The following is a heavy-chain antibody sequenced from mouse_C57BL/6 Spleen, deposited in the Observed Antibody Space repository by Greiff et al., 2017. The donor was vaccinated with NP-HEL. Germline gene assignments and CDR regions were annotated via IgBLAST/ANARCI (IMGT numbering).Heavy chain of an antibody. CDR2: IDPSDSYT. Sequence: VQLQQPGAELVKPGASVKLSCKASGYTFTSYWMQWVKQRPGQGLEWIGEIDPSDSYTNYNQKFKGKATLTVDTASSTAYMQLSSLTSEDSAVYYCARWGLRRDWYFDVWGTGTTVTVSS. V-gene: IGHV1-50*01. J-gene: IGHJ1*03. D-gene: IGHD2-2*01. CDR3: ARWGLRRDWYFDV. CDR1: GYTFTSYW.